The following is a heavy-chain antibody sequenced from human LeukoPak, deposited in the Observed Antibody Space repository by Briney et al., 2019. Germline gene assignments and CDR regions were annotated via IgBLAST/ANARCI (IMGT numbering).Heavy chain of an antibody. CDR2: IYYSGST. CDR1: GGSISSGDYY. Sequence: SQTLSLTCTVSGGSISSGDYYWSWIRQPPGTGLEWIGYIYYSGSTYYNPSLKSRVTISVDTSKDQFSLKLSSVTAADTAVYYCARDQKYYYYMDVWGKGTTVTVSS. V-gene: IGHV4-30-4*08. J-gene: IGHJ6*03. CDR3: ARDQKYYYYMDV.